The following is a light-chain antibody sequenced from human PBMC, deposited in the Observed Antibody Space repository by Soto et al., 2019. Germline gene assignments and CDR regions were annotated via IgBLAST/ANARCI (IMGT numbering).Light chain of an antibody. V-gene: IGLV2-14*01. Sequence: QSALTQPASVSGSPGQSITISGPGTSSDFGGYNYVSWYQQHPGKAPKLMIYDVSNRPSGVSNRFSGSKSGNTASLTISGLQAEDEADYYCSSYTSSSTPWVFGGGTKVTVL. CDR3: SSYTSSSTPWV. J-gene: IGLJ3*02. CDR2: DVS. CDR1: SSDFGGYNY.